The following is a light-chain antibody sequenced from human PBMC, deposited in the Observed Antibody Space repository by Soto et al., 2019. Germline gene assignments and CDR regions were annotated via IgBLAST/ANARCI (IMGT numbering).Light chain of an antibody. V-gene: IGKV1-9*01. CDR3: QQCNSYSRT. Sequence: DIQLTQSPSFLSASVGDRVTITCRASQGISTYLAWYQQKPGKAPKLLIYAASTLQSGVPSRFSGSGSGTEFTLTISSLQTEDFATYYCQQCNSYSRTFGQGTKVQIK. J-gene: IGKJ1*01. CDR1: QGISTY. CDR2: AAS.